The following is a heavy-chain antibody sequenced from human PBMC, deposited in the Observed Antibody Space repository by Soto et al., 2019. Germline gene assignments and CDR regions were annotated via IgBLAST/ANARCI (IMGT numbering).Heavy chain of an antibody. Sequence: ESGGGVVQPGRSLRLSCAASGFTFSSYGMHWVRQAPGKGLEWVAVISYDGSNKYYADSVKGRFTISRDNSKNTLYLQMNSLRAEDTAVYYCARVGGDNWGQGTLVTVSS. D-gene: IGHD1-26*01. CDR3: ARVGGDN. V-gene: IGHV3-30*03. J-gene: IGHJ4*02. CDR2: ISYDGSNK. CDR1: GFTFSSYG.